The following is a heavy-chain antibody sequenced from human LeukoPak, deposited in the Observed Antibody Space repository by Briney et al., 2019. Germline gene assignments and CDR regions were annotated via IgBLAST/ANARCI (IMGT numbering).Heavy chain of an antibody. D-gene: IGHD1-1*01. Sequence: GGSLRLSCAASGFSFSSYWMSWVRQAPGKGLEWVANIKQDGSDKYSVDSVKGRFTISRDNAKNSLYLQMNSLRAEDTAVYYCVRDKIEGPTILGYWGQGTLVTVSS. J-gene: IGHJ4*02. CDR1: GFSFSSYW. V-gene: IGHV3-7*01. CDR2: IKQDGSDK. CDR3: VRDKIEGPTILGY.